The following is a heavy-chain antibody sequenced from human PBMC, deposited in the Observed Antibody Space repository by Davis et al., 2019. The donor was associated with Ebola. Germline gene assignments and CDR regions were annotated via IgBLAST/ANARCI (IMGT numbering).Heavy chain of an antibody. CDR3: ARPRQWLVSEAFDI. Sequence: GESLKISCKGSGYSFTSYWITWVRQMSGKGLEWMGRIDPSDSYTNYGPSFQGHVTMSVDKSISTAYLQWSSLKASDTAMYYCARPRQWLVSEAFDIWGQGTMVTVSS. D-gene: IGHD6-19*01. CDR1: GYSFTSYW. J-gene: IGHJ3*02. V-gene: IGHV5-10-1*01. CDR2: IDPSDSYT.